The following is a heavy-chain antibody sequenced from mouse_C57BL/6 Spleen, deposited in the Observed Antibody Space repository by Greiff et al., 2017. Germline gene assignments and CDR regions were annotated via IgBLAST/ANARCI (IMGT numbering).Heavy chain of an antibody. Sequence: QVHVKQSGAELAKPGASVKLSCKASGYTFTSYWMHWVKQRPGQGLEWIGYINPSSGYTKYNQKFKDKATLTADKSSSTAYMQLSSLTYEDSAVYYCAKTAQATFDYWGQGTTLTVSS. J-gene: IGHJ2*01. D-gene: IGHD3-2*02. V-gene: IGHV1-7*01. CDR1: GYTFTSYW. CDR2: INPSSGYT. CDR3: AKTAQATFDY.